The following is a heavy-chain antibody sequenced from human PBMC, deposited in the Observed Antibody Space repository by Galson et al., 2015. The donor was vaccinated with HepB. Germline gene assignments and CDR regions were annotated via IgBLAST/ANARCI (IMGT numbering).Heavy chain of an antibody. V-gene: IGHV3-30*04. J-gene: IGHJ5*02. CDR1: GFTFSSYA. CDR2: ISYDGSNK. CDR3: ARDPCSRTKGGFDP. D-gene: IGHD1-1*01. Sequence: SLRLSCAASGFTFSSYAMHWVRQAPGKGLEWVAVISYDGSNKYYADSVKGRFTISRDNSKNTLYLQMNSLRAEDTAVYYCARDPCSRTKGGFDPWGQGTLVTVSS.